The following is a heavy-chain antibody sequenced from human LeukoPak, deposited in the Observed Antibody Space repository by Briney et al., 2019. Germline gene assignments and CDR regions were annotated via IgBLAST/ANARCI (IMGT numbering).Heavy chain of an antibody. D-gene: IGHD3-22*01. CDR3: ARASSSPSFYYDAGY. CDR2: IKQDGSEK. CDR1: GFTFSSYA. J-gene: IGHJ4*02. V-gene: IGHV3-7*04. Sequence: PGGSPRLSCAASGFTFSSYAMSWVRQAPGKGLEWVANIKQDGSEKYYVDSVKGRFTISRDNAKNSLYLQMNSLRAEDTAVYYCARASSSPSFYYDAGYWGQGTLVTVSS.